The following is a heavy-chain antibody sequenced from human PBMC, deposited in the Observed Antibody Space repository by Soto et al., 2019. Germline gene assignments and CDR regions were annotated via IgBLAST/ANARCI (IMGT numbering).Heavy chain of an antibody. J-gene: IGHJ5*02. CDR2: ISPYDGGT. Sequence: QVQLVQSGVEVKKPGASVKVSCKASGYTFSTYGISWVRQAPGQGLEWMGWISPYDGGTNYGDRLQGRVTMSTDTSTTTAYMELRSLRSDDTAMYYCARDHGGSYQADSFDPWGQGTLVIVSS. D-gene: IGHD1-26*01. V-gene: IGHV1-18*01. CDR1: GYTFSTYG. CDR3: ARDHGGSYQADSFDP.